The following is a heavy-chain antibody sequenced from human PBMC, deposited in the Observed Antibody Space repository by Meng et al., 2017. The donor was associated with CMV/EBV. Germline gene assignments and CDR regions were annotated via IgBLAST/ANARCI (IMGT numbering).Heavy chain of an antibody. CDR3: ARIGYTSSSLDY. J-gene: IGHJ4*02. CDR1: GFTFSRYW. Sequence: LSLTCAASGFTFSRYWMTWVRKAPGKGLEWVVNINQDGTKIYYVDSVKGRFTVSRDNARNSVYLQLNSLTVEDTAVYYCARIGYTSSSLDYWGRGALVTVSS. V-gene: IGHV3-7*01. CDR2: INQDGTKI. D-gene: IGHD5-18*01.